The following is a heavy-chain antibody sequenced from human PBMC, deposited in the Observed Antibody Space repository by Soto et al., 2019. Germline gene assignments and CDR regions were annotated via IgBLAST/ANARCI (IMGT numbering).Heavy chain of an antibody. CDR2: ISYDGSNK. D-gene: IGHD4-17*01. J-gene: IGHJ3*02. V-gene: IGHV3-30-3*01. Sequence: QVQLVESGGGVVQPGRSLRLSCAASGFTFSSYAMHWVRQAPGKGLEWGAVISYDGSNKYYADSVKGRFTISRDNSKNTLYLQMNSRRAEDTAVYYCARGRDYGDYGEDAFDIWGQGTMVTVSS. CDR3: ARGRDYGDYGEDAFDI. CDR1: GFTFSSYA.